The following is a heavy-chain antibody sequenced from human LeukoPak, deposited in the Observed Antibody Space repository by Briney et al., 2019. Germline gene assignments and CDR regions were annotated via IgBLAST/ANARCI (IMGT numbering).Heavy chain of an antibody. D-gene: IGHD4-23*01. Sequence: SETLSLTCAVYGGSFSGYYWSWTRQPPGKGLEWIGEINHSGSTNYNPSLKSRVTISVDTSKNQFSLKLSSVTAADTAVYYCARGFVAYGGKISDYFDYWGQGTLVTVSS. CDR3: ARGFVAYGGKISDYFDY. CDR1: GGSFSGYY. V-gene: IGHV4-34*01. J-gene: IGHJ4*02. CDR2: INHSGST.